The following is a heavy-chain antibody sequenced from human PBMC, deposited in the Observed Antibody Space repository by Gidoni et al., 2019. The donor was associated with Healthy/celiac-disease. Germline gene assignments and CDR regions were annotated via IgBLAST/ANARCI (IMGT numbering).Heavy chain of an antibody. CDR2: ISSSSSYI. D-gene: IGHD1-26*01. V-gene: IGHV3-21*01. Sequence: EVQLVESGGGLVKPGGSLRLSCAASGFTFSSYSMNWVRQAPGKGLEWVSSISSSSSYIYYADSVKGRFTISRDNAKNSLYLQMNSLRAEDTAVYYCARDAVGATPCAVGYWGQGTLVTVSS. CDR1: GFTFSSYS. J-gene: IGHJ4*02. CDR3: ARDAVGATPCAVGY.